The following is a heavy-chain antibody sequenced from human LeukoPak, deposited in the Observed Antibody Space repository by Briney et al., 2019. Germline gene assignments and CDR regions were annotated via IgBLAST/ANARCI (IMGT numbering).Heavy chain of an antibody. CDR1: GYTFTGYY. CDR3: AVRGYYYDSSGQYYFDY. J-gene: IGHJ4*02. D-gene: IGHD3-22*01. CDR2: INPNSGGT. Sequence: ASVKVSCKASGYTFTGYYMHWVRQAPGQGLEWMGWINPNSGGTNYAQKFQGRVTMTRDTSISTAHMELSRLRSDDTAVYYCAVRGYYYDSSGQYYFDYWGQGTLVTVSS. V-gene: IGHV1-2*02.